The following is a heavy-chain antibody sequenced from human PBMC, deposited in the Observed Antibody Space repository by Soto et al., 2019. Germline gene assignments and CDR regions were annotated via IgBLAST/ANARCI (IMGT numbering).Heavy chain of an antibody. Sequence: ASVKVSCKASGYTFSDYGISWVRQAPGQGLEWMGWISTYSGKTNPAQKLQGRVTMTTDRSTRTTYMELRSLRSDDTAVYYCTRRYGDPSSAAGFDYWGQGTLVTVSS. D-gene: IGHD4-17*01. J-gene: IGHJ4*02. CDR2: ISTYSGKT. CDR1: GYTFSDYG. V-gene: IGHV1-18*01. CDR3: TRRYGDPSSAAGFDY.